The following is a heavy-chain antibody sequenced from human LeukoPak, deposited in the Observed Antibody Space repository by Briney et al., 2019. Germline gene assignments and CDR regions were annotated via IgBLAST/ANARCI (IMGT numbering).Heavy chain of an antibody. CDR1: RHTFTGYY. D-gene: IGHD3-3*01. Sequence: ASVKVSCKASRHTFTGYYMHWVRQAPGQGLEWMGWINPNSGGTNYAQKFRGRVTMTRDTSISTAYMELSRLRSDDTAVYYCARAEGGTIFGVVISWGQGTLVTVSS. J-gene: IGHJ5*02. CDR3: ARAEGGTIFGVVIS. CDR2: INPNSGGT. V-gene: IGHV1-2*02.